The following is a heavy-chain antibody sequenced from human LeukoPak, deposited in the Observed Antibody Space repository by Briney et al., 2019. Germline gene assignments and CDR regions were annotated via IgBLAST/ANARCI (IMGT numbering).Heavy chain of an antibody. V-gene: IGHV6-1*01. CDR1: GDIVSTNSAT. J-gene: IGHJ5*01. Sequence: TSQTLSLTCAISGDIVSTNSATWTWLRQSPSRGLEWLGRTYYRSKWYNDYAVSMKSRITINPDTSKNQFSLQLNSVTPEDTAVYYCARLVGASWFDSWGQGTLVTVSS. CDR3: ARLVGASWFDS. CDR2: TYYRSKWYN. D-gene: IGHD1-26*01.